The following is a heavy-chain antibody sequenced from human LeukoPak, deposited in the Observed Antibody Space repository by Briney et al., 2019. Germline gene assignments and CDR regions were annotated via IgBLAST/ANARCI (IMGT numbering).Heavy chain of an antibody. CDR2: IIPIFGTA. J-gene: IGHJ6*03. Sequence: EASVKVSCKASGGTFSSYAISWVRQAPGQGLEWMGGIIPIFGTANYAQKFQGRVTITADESTSTAYMELSSLRSEDTAVYYCARGGRYFDWLSAQASSRDYYCMDVWGKGTTVTVSS. CDR3: ARGGRYFDWLSAQASSRDYYCMDV. D-gene: IGHD3-9*01. CDR1: GGTFSSYA. V-gene: IGHV1-69*13.